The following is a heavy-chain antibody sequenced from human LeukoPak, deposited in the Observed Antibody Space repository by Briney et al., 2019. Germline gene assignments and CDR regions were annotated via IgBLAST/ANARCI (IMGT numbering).Heavy chain of an antibody. D-gene: IGHD3-16*01. J-gene: IGHJ4*02. Sequence: SEPLSLTCAVSGGSFSGYYWNWIRQPPGNGLEWIGEINPSGGTNYSPSLKSRVTISVNTSTNQFSLKVTPVTAADTAVYYCARGNHRDRLANWGQGTLVTVSS. CDR2: INPSGGT. V-gene: IGHV4-34*01. CDR3: ARGNHRDRLAN. CDR1: GGSFSGYY.